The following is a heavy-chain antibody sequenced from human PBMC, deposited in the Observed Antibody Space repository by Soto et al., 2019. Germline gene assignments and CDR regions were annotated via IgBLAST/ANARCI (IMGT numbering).Heavy chain of an antibody. J-gene: IGHJ4*02. CDR2: IYYSGST. D-gene: IGHD2-21*01. CDR3: ARELGVVDY. Sequence: QVQLQESGPGLVKSSETLSLTCTVSGGSVSSGSYYWSWIRQPPGKGLAWIGHIYYSGSTKYNPSLKSRVTISVDTSKNQFSLRLSSVTAADTAVYYCARELGVVDYWGQGTLVTVSS. V-gene: IGHV4-61*01. CDR1: GGSVSSGSYY.